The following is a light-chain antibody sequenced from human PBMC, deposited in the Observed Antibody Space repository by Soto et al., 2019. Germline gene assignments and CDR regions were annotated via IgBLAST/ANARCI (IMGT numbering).Light chain of an antibody. V-gene: IGLV2-14*03. Sequence: QSVLTQPASVSGSPGQSITISCTGASSDVANNEYVSWYQQHPGNAPKLMIHEVRNRPSGVSDRFSGSKSGNTASLTISGLQAEDEADYYCSSYTINSGWVLGGGTKVTVL. CDR3: SSYTINSGWV. CDR2: EVR. CDR1: SSDVANNEY. J-gene: IGLJ3*02.